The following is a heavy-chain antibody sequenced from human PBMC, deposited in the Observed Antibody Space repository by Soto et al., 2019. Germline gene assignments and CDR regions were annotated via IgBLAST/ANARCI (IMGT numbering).Heavy chain of an antibody. J-gene: IGHJ4*02. Sequence: EVQLLESGGGLVQPGGSLRLSCAASGFTLSSYAMSWVRQAPGKGLEWVSAISGSGGSTYYADSVKGRFTISRDNSKNTLYLQMNSLRAEDTAVYYCANARRVGATLFPYWGQGTLVTVSS. V-gene: IGHV3-23*01. CDR3: ANARRVGATLFPY. CDR1: GFTLSSYA. D-gene: IGHD1-26*01. CDR2: ISGSGGST.